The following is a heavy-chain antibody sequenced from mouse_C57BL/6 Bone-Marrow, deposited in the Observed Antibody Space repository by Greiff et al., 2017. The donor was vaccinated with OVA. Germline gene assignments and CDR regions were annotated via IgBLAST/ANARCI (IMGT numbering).Heavy chain of an antibody. CDR2: IDPSDSYT. D-gene: IGHD1-1*01. J-gene: IGHJ4*01. Sequence: QVQLKQSGAELVMPGASVKLSCKASGYTFTSYWMHWVKQRPGQGLEWIGEIDPSDSYTNYNQKFKGKSTLTVDKSSSTAYMQLSSLTSEDSAVYYCARDYYGSSYLYYYAMDYWGQGTSVTVSS. CDR3: ARDYYGSSYLYYYAMDY. V-gene: IGHV1-69*01. CDR1: GYTFTSYW.